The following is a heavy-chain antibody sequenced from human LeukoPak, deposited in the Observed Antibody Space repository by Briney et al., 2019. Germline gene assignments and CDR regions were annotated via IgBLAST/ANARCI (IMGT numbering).Heavy chain of an antibody. CDR3: AREGTGGYGT. V-gene: IGHV1-8*02. D-gene: IGHD5-12*01. CDR1: GYTFTSYY. CDR2: MNPNSGNT. Sequence: ASVKVSCKASGYTFTSYYMHWVRQAPGQGLEWMGWMNPNSGNTGYAQKFQGRVTMTRNTSISTAYMELSSLRSEDTAVYYCAREGTGGYGTWGQGTLVTVSS. J-gene: IGHJ5*02.